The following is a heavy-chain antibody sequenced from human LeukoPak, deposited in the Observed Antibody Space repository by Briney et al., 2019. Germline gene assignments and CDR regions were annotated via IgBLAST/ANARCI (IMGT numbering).Heavy chain of an antibody. CDR2: ISSSNNYI. CDR1: GFTFSSYS. Sequence: GGSLRLSCAASGFTFSSYSMNWVRQAPGKGLEWVSFISSSNNYIYYADSVKGRFTISRDNAKDSLYLQMNSLRVEDTAVYYCARVSLGLADYWGQGTLVTVSS. CDR3: ARVSLGLADY. J-gene: IGHJ4*02. V-gene: IGHV3-21*01.